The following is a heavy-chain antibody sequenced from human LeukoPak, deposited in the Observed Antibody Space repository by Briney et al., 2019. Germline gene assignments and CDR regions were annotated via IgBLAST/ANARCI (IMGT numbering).Heavy chain of an antibody. J-gene: IGHJ3*02. V-gene: IGHV3-21*01. CDR2: ISSSSSYI. D-gene: IGHD1-7*01. Sequence: GGSLRLYCAASGFTFSSYSMNWVRQAPGKGLEWVSSISSSSSYIYYADSVKGRFTISRDNAKNSLYLQMNSLRAEDTAVYYCARVRYNWNYGAFDIWGQGTMVTVSS. CDR3: ARVRYNWNYGAFDI. CDR1: GFTFSSYS.